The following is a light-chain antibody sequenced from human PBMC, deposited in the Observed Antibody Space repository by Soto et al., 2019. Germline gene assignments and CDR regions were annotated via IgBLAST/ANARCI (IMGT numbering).Light chain of an antibody. CDR1: QSVSSN. CDR2: STF. J-gene: IGKJ2*01. CDR3: QQYNNWPYT. V-gene: IGKV3-15*01. Sequence: EIVMTQSPATLSVSPGERATLSCRASQSVSSNLAWYQQKPGLAPRLLIYSTFTRATGIPARFSGSGSGTEFTLTIDSLQSEDFAVYYCQQYNNWPYTFGQGTKLEFK.